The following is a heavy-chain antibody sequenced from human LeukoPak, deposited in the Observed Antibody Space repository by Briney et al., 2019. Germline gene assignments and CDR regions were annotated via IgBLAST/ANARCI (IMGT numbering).Heavy chain of an antibody. CDR3: ARDASASAGGSGRNYYFDY. V-gene: IGHV4-31*03. J-gene: IGHJ4*02. CDR2: IYYSGST. D-gene: IGHD3-10*01. Sequence: SETLSHTCTVSGGSISSGGYYWSWIRQHPGKGLEWIGYIYYSGSTYYNPSLKSRVTISVDTSKNQFSLKLSSVTAADTAVYYCARDASASAGGSGRNYYFDYWGQGTLVTVSS. CDR1: GGSISSGGYY.